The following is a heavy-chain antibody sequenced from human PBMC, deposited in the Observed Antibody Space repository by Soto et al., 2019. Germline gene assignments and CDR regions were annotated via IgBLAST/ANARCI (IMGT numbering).Heavy chain of an antibody. J-gene: IGHJ6*02. D-gene: IGHD3-10*01. CDR1: GFTFSSYG. CDR2: ISYDGSNK. CDR3: AKDQDLRYYYGSGPLYYYYGMDV. Sequence: GGSLRLSCAASGFTFSSYGMHWVRQAPGKGLEWVAVISYDGSNKYYADSVKGRFTISRDNSKNTLYLQMNSLRAEDTAVYYCAKDQDLRYYYGSGPLYYYYGMDVWGQGITVTVSS. V-gene: IGHV3-30*18.